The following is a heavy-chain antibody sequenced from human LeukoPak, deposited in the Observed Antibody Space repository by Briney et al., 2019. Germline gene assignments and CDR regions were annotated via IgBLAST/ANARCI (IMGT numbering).Heavy chain of an antibody. CDR1: GGSISSYY. J-gene: IGHJ4*02. CDR3: ARTVFAFDY. Sequence: PSETLSLTCTVSGGSISSYYWSWIRQPPGKGLEWIGEVNHSGSTNYNPSLKSRVTISVDTSKNQFSLKLSSVTAADTAVYYCARTVFAFDYWGQGTLVTVSS. CDR2: VNHSGST. D-gene: IGHD2-8*01. V-gene: IGHV4-34*01.